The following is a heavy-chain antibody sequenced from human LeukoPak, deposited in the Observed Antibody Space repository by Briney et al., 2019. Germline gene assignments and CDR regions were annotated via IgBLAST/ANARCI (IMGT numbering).Heavy chain of an antibody. CDR1: GGSISSYY. J-gene: IGHJ6*03. Sequence: SETLSLTCTVSGGSISSYYWSWIRQPPGKGLEWIGYIFYSGSTNYNPSLESRVTISLDTSKNQFSLKLSSVTAADTAMYYCARTGTTFSSVDYYMDVWGKGTTVTVSS. V-gene: IGHV4-59*01. D-gene: IGHD1-1*01. CDR2: IFYSGST. CDR3: ARTGTTFSSVDYYMDV.